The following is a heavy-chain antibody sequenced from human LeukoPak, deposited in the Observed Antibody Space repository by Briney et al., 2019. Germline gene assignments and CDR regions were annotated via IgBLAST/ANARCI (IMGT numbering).Heavy chain of an antibody. CDR1: GGSISSSNW. V-gene: IGHV4-4*02. Sequence: PSETLSLTCAVSGGSISSSNWWSWVRQPPGKGLEWIEEIYHSGSTNYNPSLKSRVTISVDKSKNQFSLKLSSVTAADTAVYYCARDGCSGGSCIDYWGQGTLVTVSS. CDR2: IYHSGST. D-gene: IGHD2-15*01. J-gene: IGHJ4*02. CDR3: ARDGCSGGSCIDY.